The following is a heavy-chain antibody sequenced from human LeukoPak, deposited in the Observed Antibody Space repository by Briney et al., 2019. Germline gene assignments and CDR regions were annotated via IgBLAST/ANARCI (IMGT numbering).Heavy chain of an antibody. D-gene: IGHD6-13*01. CDR3: ARGGISWYYFDY. J-gene: IGHJ4*02. CDR2: ISYDGNNK. CDR1: GFTFSSFA. Sequence: GGSLRLSCAASGFTFSSFAMHWVRQAPGKGLEWVAVISYDGNNKYYADSVKGPFTISGDNSKNTLYLQMNSLRAEDTAVYFCARGGISWYYFDYWGQGTLVTVSS. V-gene: IGHV3-30-3*01.